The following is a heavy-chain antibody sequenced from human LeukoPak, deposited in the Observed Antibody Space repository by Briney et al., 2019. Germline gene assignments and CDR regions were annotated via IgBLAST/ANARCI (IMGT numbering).Heavy chain of an antibody. D-gene: IGHD1-26*01. V-gene: IGHV3-30*02. Sequence: GGSLRLSCAASGLTLSNYGMHWVRQAPGKGLEWVAFIRYDGSDKYYANSVKSRFTISRDNSKNTLYLQMNSLRAEDTAVYYCAAGYSSEYWGQGTLVTVSS. J-gene: IGHJ4*02. CDR3: AAGYSSEY. CDR2: IRYDGSDK. CDR1: GLTLSNYG.